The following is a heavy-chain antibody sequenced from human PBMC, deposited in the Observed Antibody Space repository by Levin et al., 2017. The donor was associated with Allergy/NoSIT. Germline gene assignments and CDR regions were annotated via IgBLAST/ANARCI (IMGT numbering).Heavy chain of an antibody. CDR2: IYYTGPT. J-gene: IGHJ5*02. Sequence: SCNVSGGSISGGGYYWSWIRQHPGKGLEWIGHIYYTGPTYYNPSLKSRLIISIDTSKNQFSLRLSSVTAADTAVYYCARVRAAAGKGWFDPWGQGALVTVSS. D-gene: IGHD6-13*01. V-gene: IGHV4-31*03. CDR1: GGSISGGGYY. CDR3: ARVRAAAGKGWFDP.